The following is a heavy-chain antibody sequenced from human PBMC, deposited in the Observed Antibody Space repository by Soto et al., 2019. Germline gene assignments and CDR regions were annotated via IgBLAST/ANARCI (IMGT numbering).Heavy chain of an antibody. D-gene: IGHD2-2*01. CDR2: IYYSGST. V-gene: IGHV4-59*08. J-gene: IGHJ5*02. CDR3: ARHEFGLVVVPAIQGEFWFDP. CDR1: GGSISSYY. Sequence: SETLSLTCTVSGGSISSYYWSWIRQPPGKGLEWIGYIYYSGSTNYNPSLKSRVTISVDTSKNQFSLKLSSVTAADTAVYYCARHEFGLVVVPAIQGEFWFDPWGQGTLVTVSS.